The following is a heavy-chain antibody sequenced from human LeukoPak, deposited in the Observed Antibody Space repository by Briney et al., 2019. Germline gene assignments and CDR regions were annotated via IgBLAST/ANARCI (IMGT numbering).Heavy chain of an antibody. J-gene: IGHJ6*02. D-gene: IGHD3-16*01. CDR2: INHNGNVN. V-gene: IGHV3-7*03. CDR3: ARGGGLDV. Sequence: GGPLRLSCAASGITFSSYWINWARHAPGKGLEWVASINHNGNVNYYVDSVKGRFTIYRDNAKNSLYLQKITLSAEDTAVYFCARGGGLDVWGQGATVTVSS. CDR1: GITFSSYW.